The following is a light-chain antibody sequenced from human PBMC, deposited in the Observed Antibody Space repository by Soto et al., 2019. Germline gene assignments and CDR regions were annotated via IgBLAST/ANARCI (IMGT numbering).Light chain of an antibody. CDR2: KAS. Sequence: DIQMTQSPSSLSASVVDRVTITFRASQSISSYLNWYQQKPGKAPKLLIYKASSLESGVPSRFSGSGSGTEFTLTISSLQPDDFATYYCQQYNSYPITFGQGTRLEIK. V-gene: IGKV1-5*03. J-gene: IGKJ5*01. CDR3: QQYNSYPIT. CDR1: QSISSY.